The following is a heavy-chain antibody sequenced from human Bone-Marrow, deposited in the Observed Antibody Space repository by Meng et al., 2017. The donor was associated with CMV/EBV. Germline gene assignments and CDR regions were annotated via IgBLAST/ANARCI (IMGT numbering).Heavy chain of an antibody. CDR3: AKVGAPSGCSSTSCSYGELVPDY. CDR1: GFTFSSYA. CDR2: ISYDGSNK. Sequence: GGSLRLSCAASGFTFSSYAMHWVRQAPGKGLEWVAVISYDGSNKYYGDSVKGRFTISRDNSKNTLYLQMNSLRAEDTAVYYCAKVGAPSGCSSTSCSYGELVPDYWGQGTLVTVSS. D-gene: IGHD2-2*01. J-gene: IGHJ4*02. V-gene: IGHV3-30-3*01.